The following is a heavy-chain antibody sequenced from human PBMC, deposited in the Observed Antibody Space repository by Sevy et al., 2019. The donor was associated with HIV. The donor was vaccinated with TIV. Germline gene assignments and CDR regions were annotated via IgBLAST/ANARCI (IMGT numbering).Heavy chain of an antibody. D-gene: IGHD4-17*01. Sequence: GGSLRLSCAASGFTFSSSGMHWVRQAPGKGLEWVTFIRYDGTTKYYADSVKGRFTIYRDNSKSTLYLQMNSLRDEDTGVYFCAKLGSTTLTTSDAFDIWGQGTLVTVSS. V-gene: IGHV3-30*02. CDR1: GFTFSSSG. J-gene: IGHJ3*02. CDR2: IRYDGTTK. CDR3: AKLGSTTLTTSDAFDI.